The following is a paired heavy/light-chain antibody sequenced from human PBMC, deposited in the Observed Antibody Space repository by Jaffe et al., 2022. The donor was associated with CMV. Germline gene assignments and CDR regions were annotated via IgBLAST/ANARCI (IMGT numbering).Heavy chain of an antibody. V-gene: IGHV4-34*01. CDR1: GGSFSGYY. Sequence: QVQLQQWGAGLLKPSETLSLTCAVYGGSFSGYYWSWIRQPPGKGLEWIGEINHSGSTNYNPSLKSRVTISVDTSKNQFSLKLSSVTAADTAVYYCARVNPTFTYYDYVWGSYRPLSRNLDYWGQGTLVTVSS. CDR3: ARVNPTFTYYDYVWGSYRPLSRNLDY. CDR2: INHSGST. J-gene: IGHJ4*02. D-gene: IGHD3-16*02.
Light chain of an antibody. V-gene: IGLV3-19*01. CDR2: GKN. J-gene: IGLJ1*01. Sequence: SSELTQDPAVSVALGQTVRITCQGDSLRSYYASWYQQKPGQAPVLVIYGKNNRPSGIPDRFSGSSSGNTASLTITGAQAEDEADYYCNSRDSSGNRSVFGTGTKVTVL. CDR1: SLRSYY. CDR3: NSRDSSGNRSV.